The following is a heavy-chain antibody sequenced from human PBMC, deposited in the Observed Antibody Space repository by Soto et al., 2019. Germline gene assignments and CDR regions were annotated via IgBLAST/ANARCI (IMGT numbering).Heavy chain of an antibody. CDR2: IYSGGTT. CDR1: GITVSSHY. Sequence: EVQLVESGGGLVQPGGSLRLSCAASGITVSSHYMSWVRQAPGKGPEWVSFIYSGGTTHYADSVKGRFTISTDNSKNTLYLQMNSLRAEDTAMYYCARQACGDQCHFDYWGQGTLVTVSS. CDR3: ARQACGDQCHFDY. V-gene: IGHV3-66*04. J-gene: IGHJ4*02. D-gene: IGHD2-21*01.